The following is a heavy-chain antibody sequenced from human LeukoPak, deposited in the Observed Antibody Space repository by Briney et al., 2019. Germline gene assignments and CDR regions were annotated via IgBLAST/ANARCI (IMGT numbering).Heavy chain of an antibody. CDR1: GFTFNSYW. D-gene: IGHD1-26*01. CDR3: ARWRGGSYR. J-gene: IGHJ5*02. CDR2: IKQDGSEK. V-gene: IGHV3-7*01. Sequence: PGGSLRLSCAASGFTFNSYWMSWVRQAPGKGLEWVANIKQDGSEKYYVDSVKGRFTISRDNAKNSLYLQMNSLRAEDTAVYYCARWRGGSYRWGQGTLVTVSS.